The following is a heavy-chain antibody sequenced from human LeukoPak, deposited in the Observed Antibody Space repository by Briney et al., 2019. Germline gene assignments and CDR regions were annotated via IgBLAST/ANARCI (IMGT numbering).Heavy chain of an antibody. V-gene: IGHV3-74*01. Sequence: GGSLRLSRAVSGFTFITYGMQWVRQAPGKGLAWVSRINTDGSSTTYADSVKGRFTISRDNAKNTLYLQMNSLRAEDTAVYYCARELPREVTLDYWGQGTLVTVSS. J-gene: IGHJ4*01. D-gene: IGHD2-21*02. CDR3: ARELPREVTLDY. CDR1: GFTFITYG. CDR2: INTDGSST.